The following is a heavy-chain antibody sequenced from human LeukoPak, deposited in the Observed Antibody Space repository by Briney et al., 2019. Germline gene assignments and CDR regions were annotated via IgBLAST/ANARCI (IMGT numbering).Heavy chain of an antibody. J-gene: IGHJ4*02. CDR1: GFTFSSYW. D-gene: IGHD3-10*01. V-gene: IGHV3-74*01. CDR2: INSDGSST. Sequence: GGSLRLSCAASGFTFSSYWMHWVRQAPGKGLVWVSRINSDGSSTSYADSVKGRFTISRDNSKNTLYLQMGSLRAEDMAVYYCARAQMVRGVISALDYWGQGTLVTVSS. CDR3: ARAQMVRGVISALDY.